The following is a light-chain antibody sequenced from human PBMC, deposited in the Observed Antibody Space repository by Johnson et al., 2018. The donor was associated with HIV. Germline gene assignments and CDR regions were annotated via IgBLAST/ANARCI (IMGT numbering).Light chain of an antibody. Sequence: QSVLTQPPSVSAAPGQKVTISCSGSSSNIGNNYVSWYQQLPGTAPKLLIYESNKRPSGIPDRFSGSKSGTSATLGITGLQTGDEADYYCGTWDTSLSVLYSFGSGTQFTAL. CDR1: SSNIGNNY. J-gene: IGLJ1*01. CDR2: ESN. CDR3: GTWDTSLSVLYS. V-gene: IGLV1-51*02.